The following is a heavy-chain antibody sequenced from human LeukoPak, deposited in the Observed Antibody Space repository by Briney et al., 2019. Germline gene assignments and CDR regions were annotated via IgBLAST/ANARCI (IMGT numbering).Heavy chain of an antibody. Sequence: ASVKVSCKASGGTFSSYAISWVRQAPGQGLEWMGWISAYNGNTNYAQKLQGRVTMTTDTSTSTAYMELRSLRSDDTAVYYCARQIGYDSSGYYYNHPFDYWGQGTLVTVSS. CDR2: ISAYNGNT. J-gene: IGHJ4*02. V-gene: IGHV1-18*01. CDR3: ARQIGYDSSGYYYNHPFDY. CDR1: GGTFSSYA. D-gene: IGHD3-22*01.